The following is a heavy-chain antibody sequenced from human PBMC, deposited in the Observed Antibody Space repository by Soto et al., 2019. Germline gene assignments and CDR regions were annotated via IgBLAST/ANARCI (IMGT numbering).Heavy chain of an antibody. Sequence: EVQLVESGGGLVKPGGSLRLSCAASGFTFSSYSMNWVRQAPGKGLEWVSSISSSSSYIYYADSVKGRFTISRDNAKNSLYLQMNSLRAEDTAVYYCARDGGQRITMVRVVIWGQGTLVTVSS. CDR3: ARDGGQRITMVRVVI. V-gene: IGHV3-21*01. CDR1: GFTFSSYS. J-gene: IGHJ4*02. CDR2: ISSSSSYI. D-gene: IGHD3-10*01.